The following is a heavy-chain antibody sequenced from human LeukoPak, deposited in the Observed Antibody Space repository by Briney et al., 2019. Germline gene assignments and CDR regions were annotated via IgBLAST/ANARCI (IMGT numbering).Heavy chain of an antibody. CDR2: ITAGNGNT. V-gene: IGHV1-18*01. D-gene: IGHD5-18*01. Sequence: ASVKVSCRASGYNFRNYGIGWVRQAPRQGLEWMGWITAGNGNTNYAQKVQGRVTMTTDTSTSTAYMELRSLRSDDTAVYFCARDSARGYSYGYNAFDIWGQGTMVTVSS. CDR1: GYNFRNYG. CDR3: ARDSARGYSYGYNAFDI. J-gene: IGHJ3*02.